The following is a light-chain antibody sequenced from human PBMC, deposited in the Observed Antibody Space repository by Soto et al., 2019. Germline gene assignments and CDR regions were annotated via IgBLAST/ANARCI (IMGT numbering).Light chain of an antibody. CDR1: QAIGNF. CDR2: AAS. Sequence: DIQMTQSPSSLSASVGDRVTITCRASQAIGNFLAWYQQKPGKVPQLLIYAASTLQSGVPSRFSGSGSGTDFTLTISTLLPEDVATYYCQKYDSAPLTFGPGTKVDV. CDR3: QKYDSAPLT. J-gene: IGKJ3*01. V-gene: IGKV1-27*01.